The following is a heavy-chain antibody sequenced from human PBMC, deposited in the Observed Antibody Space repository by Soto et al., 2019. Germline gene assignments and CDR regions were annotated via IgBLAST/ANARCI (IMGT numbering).Heavy chain of an antibody. CDR2: IKSKTDGGTT. J-gene: IGHJ4*02. V-gene: IGHV3-15*07. Sequence: SGGGLVKPGGSLRLSCAASGFTFSNAWMNWVRQAPGKGLEWVGHIKSKTDGGTTDYAAPVKGRFTISRDDSKNTLYLQMNSLKTEDTAVYYCTATPYYDFWSGSPGGWGQGTLVTVSS. CDR3: TATPYYDFWSGSPGG. D-gene: IGHD3-3*01. CDR1: GFTFSNAW.